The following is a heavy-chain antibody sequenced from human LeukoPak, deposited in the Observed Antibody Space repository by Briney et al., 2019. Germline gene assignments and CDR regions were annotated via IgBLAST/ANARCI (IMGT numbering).Heavy chain of an antibody. V-gene: IGHV1-46*01. Sequence: ASVKVSCKASGYTFTSYYMHWVRQAPGRGLEWMGIINPSGGSTSYAQKFQGRVTMTRDTSTSTVYMELSSLRSEDTAVYYCARGGRGYSSSSWFDPWGQGTLVTVSS. D-gene: IGHD6-6*01. CDR3: ARGGRGYSSSSWFDP. CDR2: INPSGGST. CDR1: GYTFTSYY. J-gene: IGHJ5*02.